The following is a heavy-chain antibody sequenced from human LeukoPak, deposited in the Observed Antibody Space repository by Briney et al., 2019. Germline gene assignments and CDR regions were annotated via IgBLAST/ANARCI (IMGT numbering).Heavy chain of an antibody. CDR3: ARRGSGTYDFDY. V-gene: IGHV3-33*01. D-gene: IGHD3-10*01. J-gene: IGHJ4*02. CDR1: GFIFNRNG. CDR2: IWSDGSEK. Sequence: GGSLRLSCAASGFIFNRNGMPWVRQAPGKGLEWVAVIWSDGSEKYYADSVKGRFTISRDNSRNTLSLQMDSLRVEDTAVYYCARRGSGTYDFDYWGQGTLVTVSS.